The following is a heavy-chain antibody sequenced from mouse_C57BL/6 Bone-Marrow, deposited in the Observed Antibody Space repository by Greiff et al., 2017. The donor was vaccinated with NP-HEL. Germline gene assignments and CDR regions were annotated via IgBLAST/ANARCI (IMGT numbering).Heavy chain of an antibody. CDR1: GFTFTDYY. CDR3: ARSGVGYFDY. CDR2: IRNKANGYTT. D-gene: IGHD1-3*01. V-gene: IGHV7-3*01. Sequence: DVHLVESGGGLVQPGGSLSLSCAASGFTFTDYYMSWVRQPPGKALEWLGFIRNKANGYTTEYSASVKGRFTISRDNSQSILYLQMNALRAEDSATYYCARSGVGYFDYWGQGTTLTVSS. J-gene: IGHJ2*01.